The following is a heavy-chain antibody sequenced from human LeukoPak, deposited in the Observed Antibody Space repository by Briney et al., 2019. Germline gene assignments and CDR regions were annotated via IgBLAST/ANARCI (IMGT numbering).Heavy chain of an antibody. Sequence: GAAVKVSCKASGYTFTSYYMHWVRQAPGQGLEWMGIINPSGGSTIYAQKFQGRVTMTRDMSTSTVYMELSSLRSEDTAAYYCARGSTAMAYDYWGQGTLVTVSS. CDR3: ARGSTAMAYDY. CDR2: INPSGGST. CDR1: GYTFTSYY. J-gene: IGHJ4*02. D-gene: IGHD5-18*01. V-gene: IGHV1-46*01.